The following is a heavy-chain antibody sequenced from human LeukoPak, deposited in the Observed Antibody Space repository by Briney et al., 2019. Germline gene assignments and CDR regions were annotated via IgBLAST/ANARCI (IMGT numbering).Heavy chain of an antibody. CDR3: ARGVRGVKSIYYFDY. J-gene: IGHJ4*02. CDR2: IYYSGST. D-gene: IGHD3-10*01. V-gene: IGHV4-59*01. Sequence: SETLSLTCTVSGGSIGSYYWSWIRQPPGKGLEWIGYIYYSGSTNYNPSLKSRVTISVDTSKNQFSLKLSSVTAADTAVYYCARGVRGVKSIYYFDYWGQGTLVTVSS. CDR1: GGSIGSYY.